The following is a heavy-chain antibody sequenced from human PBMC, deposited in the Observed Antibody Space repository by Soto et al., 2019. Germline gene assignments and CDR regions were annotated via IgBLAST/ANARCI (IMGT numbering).Heavy chain of an antibody. CDR1: GGTFSSYA. CDR3: ARVVPTYYDFWSGLFDY. Sequence: SVKVSCKASGGTFSSYAISWVRQAPGQGLEWMGGIIPIFGTANYAQKFQGRVTITADKSTSTAYMELSSLRSEDTAVYYCARVVPTYYDFWSGLFDYWGQGTLVTVSS. CDR2: IIPIFGTA. D-gene: IGHD3-3*01. V-gene: IGHV1-69*06. J-gene: IGHJ4*02.